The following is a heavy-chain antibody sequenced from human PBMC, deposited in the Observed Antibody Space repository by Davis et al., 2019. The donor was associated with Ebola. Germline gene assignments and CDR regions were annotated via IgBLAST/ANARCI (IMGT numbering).Heavy chain of an antibody. V-gene: IGHV4-31*03. D-gene: IGHD2-21*01. J-gene: IGHJ1*01. CDR3: ARDSPCGGDCPFQH. Sequence: SETLSLTCTVSGGSISSGGYYWSWIRQHPGKGLEWIGYIYYNGRTNYNPSLKSRVTISVDTSKHQFSLKLNSVTAADTAVYYGARDSPCGGDCPFQHWGQGTLVTVSS. CDR1: GGSISSGGYY. CDR2: IYYNGRT.